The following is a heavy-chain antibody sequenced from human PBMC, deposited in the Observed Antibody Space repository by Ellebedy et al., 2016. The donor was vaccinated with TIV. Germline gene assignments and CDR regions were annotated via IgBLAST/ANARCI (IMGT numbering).Heavy chain of an antibody. CDR2: IVVGSGNT. J-gene: IGHJ4*02. Sequence: SVKVSXXASGFTFTSSAVQWVRQARGQRLEWIGWIVVGSGNTNYAQKFQERVTITRDMSTSTAYMELSSLRSEDTAVYYCAAVYYYDSSGYYHDYWGQGTLVTVSS. CDR1: GFTFTSSA. CDR3: AAVYYYDSSGYYHDY. V-gene: IGHV1-58*01. D-gene: IGHD3-22*01.